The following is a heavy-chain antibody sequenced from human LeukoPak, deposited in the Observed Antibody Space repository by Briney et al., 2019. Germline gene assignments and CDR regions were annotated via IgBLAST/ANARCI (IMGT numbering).Heavy chain of an antibody. CDR3: ARDLVFSSGDQLLYGDAFDI. V-gene: IGHV1-18*01. Sequence: ASVKVSCKASGYTFTTYGINWVRQATGQGLEWMGWMNPNNGNTGYAQKLQGRVTMTTDTSTSTAYMELRSLRSDDTAVYYCARDLVFSSGDQLLYGDAFDIWGQGTMVTVSS. D-gene: IGHD2-2*02. CDR1: GYTFTTYG. CDR2: MNPNNGNT. J-gene: IGHJ3*02.